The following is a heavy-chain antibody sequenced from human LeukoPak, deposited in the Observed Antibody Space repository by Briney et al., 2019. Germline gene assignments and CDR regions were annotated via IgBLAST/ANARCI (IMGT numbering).Heavy chain of an antibody. CDR2: IYYSGST. V-gene: IGHV4-30-4*01. CDR1: GGSISNY. J-gene: IGHJ5*02. Sequence: SETLSLTCTVSGGSISNYWSWIRQPPGKGLEWIGYIYYSGSTYYNPSLKSRVTISVDTSKNQFSLKLSSVTAADTAVYYCARDRGAPHVDYYDRRFDPWGQGTLVTVSS. D-gene: IGHD3-22*01. CDR3: ARDRGAPHVDYYDRRFDP.